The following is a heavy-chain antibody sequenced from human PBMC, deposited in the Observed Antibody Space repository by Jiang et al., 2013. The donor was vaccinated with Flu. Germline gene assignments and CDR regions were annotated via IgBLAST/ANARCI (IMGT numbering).Heavy chain of an antibody. CDR1: GGSITTGGYY. CDR2: IYSSGTT. J-gene: IGHJ4*02. V-gene: IGHV4-31*03. D-gene: IGHD4-23*01. Sequence: GPGLVKPSQTLSLTCTVSGGSITTGGYYWTWIRQHPGKGLEWIGYIYSSGTTNYNPSLKSRVTISVDKSKNQFSLKLSSVTAADTAVYYCARWYGGFDYWGQGTLVTVSS. CDR3: ARWYGGFDY.